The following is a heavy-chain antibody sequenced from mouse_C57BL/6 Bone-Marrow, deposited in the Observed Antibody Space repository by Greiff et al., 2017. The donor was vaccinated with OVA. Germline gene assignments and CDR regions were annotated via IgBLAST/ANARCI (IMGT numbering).Heavy chain of an antibody. CDR1: GYTFTSYW. CDR3: ARSANYYGSSYRFDY. CDR2: IDPSDSYT. V-gene: IGHV1-50*01. Sequence: VQLQQPGAELVKPGASVKLSCKASGYTFTSYWMQWVKQRPGQGLEWIGEIDPSDSYTNYNQKFKGKATLTVDTSSSTAYMQLSSLTSEDSAVYYCARSANYYGSSYRFDYWGQGTTLTVSS. J-gene: IGHJ2*01. D-gene: IGHD1-1*01.